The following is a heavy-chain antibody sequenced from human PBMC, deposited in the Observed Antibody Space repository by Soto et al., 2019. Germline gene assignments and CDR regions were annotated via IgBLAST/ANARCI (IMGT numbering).Heavy chain of an antibody. CDR3: AKLRPSIAARRTAGGEIDY. J-gene: IGHJ4*02. Sequence: GGSLRLSCAASGFTFSSYAMSWVRQAPGKGLEWVSAISGSGGSTYYADSVKGRFTISRDNSKNTLYLQMNSLRAEDTAVYYCAKLRPSIAARRTAGGEIDYWGQGTLVTGSS. V-gene: IGHV3-23*01. CDR1: GFTFSSYA. CDR2: ISGSGGST. D-gene: IGHD6-6*01.